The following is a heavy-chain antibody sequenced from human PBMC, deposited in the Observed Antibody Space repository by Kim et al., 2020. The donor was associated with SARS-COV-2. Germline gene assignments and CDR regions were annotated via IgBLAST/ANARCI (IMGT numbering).Heavy chain of an antibody. CDR3: ARDGRYFGDGYNYWYFDL. CDR2: IYSGGST. D-gene: IGHD3-10*01. Sequence: GGSLRLSCAASGFTVSSNYMSWVRQAPGKGLEWVSVIYSGGSTYYADSVKGRFTISRDNSKNTLYLQMNSLRAEDTAVYYCARDGRYFGDGYNYWYFDLWGRGTLVTVSS. J-gene: IGHJ2*01. V-gene: IGHV3-66*01. CDR1: GFTVSSNY.